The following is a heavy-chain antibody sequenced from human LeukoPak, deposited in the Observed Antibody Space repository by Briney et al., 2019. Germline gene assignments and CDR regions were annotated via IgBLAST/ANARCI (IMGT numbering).Heavy chain of an antibody. CDR2: IIPIFGTA. CDR1: GGTFSSYA. CDR3: ASPYYYDSSGYYSAFDI. Sequence: EASVKVSCKASGGTFSSYAISWVRQAPGQGLEWMGGIIPIFGTANYAQKFQGRVTITADESTSTAYMELSSLRSEDTAVYYCASPYYYDSSGYYSAFDIWGRGTMVTVSS. V-gene: IGHV1-69*01. D-gene: IGHD3-22*01. J-gene: IGHJ3*02.